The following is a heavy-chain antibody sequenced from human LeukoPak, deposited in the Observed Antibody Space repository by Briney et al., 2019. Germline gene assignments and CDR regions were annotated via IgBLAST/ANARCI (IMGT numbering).Heavy chain of an antibody. J-gene: IGHJ3*02. D-gene: IGHD2-2*01. V-gene: IGHV4-39*01. CDR2: IHYCGST. CDR3: ARHEVVPTVYDAFDM. CDR1: GGSISSSSYY. Sequence: SETLSLTCTVSGGSISSSSYYWGWIRQPPGKGLEWIGSIHYCGSTYDNPSLKSRVTMSVDTSKSQFSLKLNSVTAADTAVYYCARHEVVPTVYDAFDMWGQGTMVTVSS.